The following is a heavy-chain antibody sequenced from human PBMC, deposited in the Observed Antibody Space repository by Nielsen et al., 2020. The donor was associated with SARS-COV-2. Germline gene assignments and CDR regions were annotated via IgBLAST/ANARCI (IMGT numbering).Heavy chain of an antibody. V-gene: IGHV4-59*01. CDR1: GGSISSYY. Sequence: GSLRLSCTVSGGSISSYYWSWIRQPPGKGLEWIGYIYYSGSTNYNPSLKSRVTISVDTSKNQFSLKLSSVTAADTAVYYCARASAWFDPWGQGTLVTVSS. J-gene: IGHJ5*02. CDR2: IYYSGST. CDR3: ARASAWFDP.